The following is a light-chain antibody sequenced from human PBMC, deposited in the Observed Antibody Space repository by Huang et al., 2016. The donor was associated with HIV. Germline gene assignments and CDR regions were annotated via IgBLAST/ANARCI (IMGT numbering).Light chain of an antibody. CDR1: QSLLPPNGYNY. V-gene: IGKV2-28*01. CDR3: MQALQTPRT. J-gene: IGKJ5*01. Sequence: DIVMTQSPLSLPVTPGEPASISCRSSQSLLPPNGYNYVDWYLQKPGQPPQLVIYLSSNRASGVPDRFSGSGSVTHFTLKISRVEAEDVGVYYCMQALQTPRTFGQGTRLEIK. CDR2: LSS.